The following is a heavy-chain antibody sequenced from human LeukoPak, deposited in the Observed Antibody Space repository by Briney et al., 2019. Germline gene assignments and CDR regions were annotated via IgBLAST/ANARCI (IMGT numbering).Heavy chain of an antibody. CDR2: IWYDGNDK. Sequence: GGSLRLSCAASGFTFSSYGMHWVRQAPGKGLEWVTFIWYDGNDKYYADSVKGRFTISRDGSKNTLFQQMNSLRAEDTAVYYCAKDPLLYGSGSYYFDYWGQGTLVTVSS. J-gene: IGHJ4*02. CDR1: GFTFSSYG. CDR3: AKDPLLYGSGSYYFDY. V-gene: IGHV3-30*02. D-gene: IGHD3-10*01.